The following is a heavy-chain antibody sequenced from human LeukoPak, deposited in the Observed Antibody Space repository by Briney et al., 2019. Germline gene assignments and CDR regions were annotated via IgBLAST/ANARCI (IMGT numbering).Heavy chain of an antibody. CDR1: GYSFTSNY. J-gene: IGHJ4*02. V-gene: IGHV1-46*01. Sequence: ASVKVSCKVSGYSFTSNYIHWVRQAPGQGLEWMGMIYPRDGSTSYAQRFQDRVTVTRDTSTSTVHVELSGLRSEDTAVYYCARDQEGFDYWGQGTLVTVSS. CDR2: IYPRDGST. CDR3: ARDQEGFDY.